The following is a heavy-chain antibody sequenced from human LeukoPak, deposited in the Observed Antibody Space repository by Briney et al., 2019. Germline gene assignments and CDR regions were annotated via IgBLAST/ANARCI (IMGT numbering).Heavy chain of an antibody. CDR2: ISNTGDST. J-gene: IGHJ4*02. Sequence: PGGSLRLSCAASGFTFTTYAMSWVCQAPGKGLEWVSAISNTGDSTYHADSVKGRFTISRDNSKNTLFLQMNSLRAEDTAVYYCAKDNDPRAYSAYDSYDYWGQGTLVTVSS. CDR1: GFTFTTYA. CDR3: AKDNDPRAYSAYDSYDY. D-gene: IGHD5-12*01. V-gene: IGHV3-23*01.